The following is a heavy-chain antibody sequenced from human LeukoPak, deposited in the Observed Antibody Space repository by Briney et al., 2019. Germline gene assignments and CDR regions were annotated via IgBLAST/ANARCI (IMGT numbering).Heavy chain of an antibody. V-gene: IGHV3-15*01. CDR2: IKSKTDGGTT. CDR3: TRDLLTGRIAVAYYYYMDV. D-gene: IGHD6-19*01. CDR1: GFTFSNAW. Sequence: NAGGSLRLSCAASGFTFSNAWMSWVRQAPRKGLESVGRIKSKTDGGTTDYAAPVKGRFTISRDDSKNTLYLQMNSLKTEDTAVYYCTRDLLTGRIAVAYYYYMDVWGKGTTVTISS. J-gene: IGHJ6*03.